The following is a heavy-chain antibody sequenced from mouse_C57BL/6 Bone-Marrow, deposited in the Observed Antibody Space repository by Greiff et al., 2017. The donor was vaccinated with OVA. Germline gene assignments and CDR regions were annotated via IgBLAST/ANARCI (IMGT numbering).Heavy chain of an antibody. CDR3: ARDFYDDGRYWYFDV. D-gene: IGHD2-12*01. Sequence: EVKLVESGEGLVKPGGSLKLSCAASGFTFSSYAMSWVRQTPEKRLEWVAYISSGGDYIYYADTVKGRFTIARDNAKNNLYLQMSHLKSEDTAMDYCARDFYDDGRYWYFDVWGTGTTVTVSS. CDR1: GFTFSSYA. J-gene: IGHJ1*03. V-gene: IGHV5S21*01. CDR2: ISSGGDYI.